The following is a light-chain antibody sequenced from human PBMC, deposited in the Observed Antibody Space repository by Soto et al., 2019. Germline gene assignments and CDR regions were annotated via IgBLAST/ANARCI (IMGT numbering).Light chain of an antibody. CDR1: QSVSSY. CDR2: DAS. Sequence: EIVLTQSPATLSLSPGERATLSCRASQSVSSYLAWYQQKPGQAPRLLIYDASNRATGIPARFSGSGSGTGFTPPIRSLEPEDFAVYYCQQRSNWPPLFTFGPGTKVDIK. J-gene: IGKJ3*01. V-gene: IGKV3-11*01. CDR3: QQRSNWPPLFT.